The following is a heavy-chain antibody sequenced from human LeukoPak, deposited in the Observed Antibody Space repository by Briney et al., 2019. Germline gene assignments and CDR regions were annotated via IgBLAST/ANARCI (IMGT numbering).Heavy chain of an antibody. V-gene: IGHV3-33*01. D-gene: IGHD3-16*01. CDR1: GFTFSSYG. CDR3: ARAQKGAYWFDP. J-gene: IGHJ5*02. CDR2: IWYDGSNK. Sequence: GGSLRLSCAASGFTFSSYGMHWVRQAPGKGLEWVAVIWYDGSNKYYADSVKGRFTISRDNSKNTLYLQMNSLRAEDTAVYYCARAQKGAYWFDPWGEGTLVSVCS.